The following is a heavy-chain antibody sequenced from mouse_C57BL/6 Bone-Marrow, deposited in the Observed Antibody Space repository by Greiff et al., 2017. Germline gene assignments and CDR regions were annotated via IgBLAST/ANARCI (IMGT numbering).Heavy chain of an antibody. Sequence: EVKLQESGGGLVQPGGSLKLSCAASGFTFSDYGMAWVRQAPRKGPEWVAFISNLAYSIYYADTVTGRFTISSENAENTLYREMSSLRSEDTAMYNCARHDDYYAMDYWGQGTSVTVSS. J-gene: IGHJ4*01. CDR2: ISNLAYSI. D-gene: IGHD2-3*01. V-gene: IGHV5-15*01. CDR3: ARHDDYYAMDY. CDR1: GFTFSDYG.